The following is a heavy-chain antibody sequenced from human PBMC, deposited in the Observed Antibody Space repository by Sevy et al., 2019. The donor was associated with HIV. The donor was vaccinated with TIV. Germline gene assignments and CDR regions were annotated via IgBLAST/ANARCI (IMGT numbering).Heavy chain of an antibody. CDR2: IRSKAYGGRT. CDR1: GFTFGDYA. J-gene: IGHJ4*02. CDR3: TRDPDRGYSYRPEGY. V-gene: IGHV3-49*03. D-gene: IGHD5-18*01. Sequence: GGSLRLSCTASGFTFGDYAMSWFRQAPGKGLEWVGFIRSKAYGGRTEYAASVKGRFTVSRDDSKSIAYLQMNSLKTEDTAVYYCTRDPDRGYSYRPEGYWGQGTLVTVSS.